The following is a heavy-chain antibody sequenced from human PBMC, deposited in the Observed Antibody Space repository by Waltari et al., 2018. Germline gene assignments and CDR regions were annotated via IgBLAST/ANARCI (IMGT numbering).Heavy chain of an antibody. D-gene: IGHD5-18*01. J-gene: IGHJ6*02. CDR2: IIPVVDID. Sequence: QVQLVQSGAEVRKPGSSVKVSCKASGDTFTTYSITWVRQAPGQGLGWMGRIIPVVDIDNYAQQSHGRVAITADKSTATAYLELSNLQSDDTAVYYCATPDSTSSRVFGMYVWGQGTTVTVSS. CDR1: GDTFTTYS. V-gene: IGHV1-69*09. CDR3: ATPDSTSSRVFGMYV.